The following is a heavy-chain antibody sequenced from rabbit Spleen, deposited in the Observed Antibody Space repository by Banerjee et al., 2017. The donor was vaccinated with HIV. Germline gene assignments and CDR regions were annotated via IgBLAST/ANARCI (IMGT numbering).Heavy chain of an antibody. Sequence: QEQLVESGGGLVQPEGSLTLTCIASGVSFSGSSYMCWVRQAPGKGLEWIACIDAGSRGFTYFASWAKGRFTISKTSSTTVTMQMTSLTAADTATYFCARDASSSFSGYGMDLWGPGTLVTVS. V-gene: IGHV1S45*01. CDR3: ARDASSSFSGYGMDL. D-gene: IGHD8-1*01. J-gene: IGHJ6*01. CDR2: IDAGSRGFT. CDR1: GVSFSGSSY.